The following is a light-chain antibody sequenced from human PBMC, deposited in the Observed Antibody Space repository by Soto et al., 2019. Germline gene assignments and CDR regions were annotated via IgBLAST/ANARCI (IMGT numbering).Light chain of an antibody. V-gene: IGKV3-20*01. J-gene: IGKJ1*01. CDR2: GAS. CDR3: HQYGSSPWT. CDR1: QSVSSSY. Sequence: IVLTQSPGTVSLSPGERATLSCRASQSVSSSYLAWYQQKPGQAPRLLIYGASSRATGIPDRLSGSGSGTDFTLTISRVEPEEFAVYYCHQYGSSPWTFGQGTKVDIK.